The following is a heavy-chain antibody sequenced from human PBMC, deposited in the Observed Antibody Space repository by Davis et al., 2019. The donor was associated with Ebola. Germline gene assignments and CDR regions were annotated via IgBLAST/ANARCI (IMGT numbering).Heavy chain of an antibody. V-gene: IGHV1-18*01. CDR1: GYTFTTYG. CDR2: ISAYNGNT. CDR3: ARDLSDIFFYGMDV. J-gene: IGHJ6*02. D-gene: IGHD3-9*01. Sequence: AASVKVSCKASGYTFTTYGISWVRQAPGQGLEWMGWISAYNGNTNYAQKLQGRVTMTTDPSTSTAYMELRSLRSDDTAVYYCARDLSDIFFYGMDVWGQGTTVTVSS.